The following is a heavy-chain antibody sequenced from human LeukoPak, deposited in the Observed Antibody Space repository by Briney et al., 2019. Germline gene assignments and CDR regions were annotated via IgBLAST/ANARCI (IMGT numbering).Heavy chain of an antibody. CDR2: IYYSGST. CDR1: GGSISSGGYY. V-gene: IGHV4-31*03. J-gene: IGHJ4*02. Sequence: SQTLSLTCTVSGGSISSGGYYWSWIRQHPGKGLEWIGYIYYSGSTYYNPSLKSRVTISVDRSKNQFSLKLSSVTAADTAVYYCARESSGYSYGYVFDYWGQGTLVTVSS. D-gene: IGHD5-18*01. CDR3: ARESSGYSYGYVFDY.